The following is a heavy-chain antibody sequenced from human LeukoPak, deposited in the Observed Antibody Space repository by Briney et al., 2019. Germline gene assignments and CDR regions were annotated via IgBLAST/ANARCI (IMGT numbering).Heavy chain of an antibody. Sequence: GGSLRLSCAASGFTFSGSAMHWVRQASGKGLEWVGRIRSKANSYATAHAASVKGRFTISRDDSKNTAYLQMNSLKTEDTAVYYCTSTPHADSSRGNYWGQGTLVTVSS. V-gene: IGHV3-73*01. CDR1: GFTFSGSA. J-gene: IGHJ4*02. CDR2: IRSKANSYAT. D-gene: IGHD6-19*01. CDR3: TSTPHADSSRGNY.